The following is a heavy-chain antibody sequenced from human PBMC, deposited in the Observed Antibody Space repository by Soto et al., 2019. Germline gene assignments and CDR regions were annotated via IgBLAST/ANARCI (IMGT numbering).Heavy chain of an antibody. J-gene: IGHJ4*02. CDR3: ARVQEGTKSRQLWPPGY. V-gene: IGHV1-3*01. CDR2: INAGNGNT. D-gene: IGHD5-18*01. Sequence: ASVKVSCKASGYTFTSYAMHWVRQAPGQRLEWMGWINAGNGNTKYSQKFQGRVTITRDTSASTAYMELSSLRSEDTAVYYCARVQEGTKSRQLWPPGYWGQGTLVTVSS. CDR1: GYTFTSYA.